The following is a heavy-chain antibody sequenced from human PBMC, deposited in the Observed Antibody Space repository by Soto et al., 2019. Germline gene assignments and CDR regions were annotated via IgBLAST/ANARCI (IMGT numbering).Heavy chain of an antibody. J-gene: IGHJ4*02. D-gene: IGHD2-8*01. CDR1: GYSFSTYG. V-gene: IGHV1-18*01. CDR2: ISVFNGNT. CDR3: ARGGFYGVHY. Sequence: QVQLVQSGGEVKKPGASVKVSCKTSGYSFSTYGISWVRQAPGQGLEWMGWISVFNGNTNYARKVQDRVIISTDTPTSTDYMELGSLTSDDTAIYYCARGGFYGVHYWGQGNLVTVSS.